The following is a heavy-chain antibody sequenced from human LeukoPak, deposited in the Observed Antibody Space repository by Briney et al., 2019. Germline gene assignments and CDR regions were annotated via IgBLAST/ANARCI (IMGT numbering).Heavy chain of an antibody. J-gene: IGHJ4*02. CDR1: GFTFSSYS. V-gene: IGHV3-21*01. CDR2: ISSSSSYI. Sequence: PGGSLRLSCAASGFTFSSYSMNWVRQAPGKGLEYVSSISSSSSYISYADSVKGRFTISRDNAKNSLFLQMNSLRAEDTAVYYCARGEESIAVAGDYWGQGTLVTVSS. CDR3: ARGEESIAVAGDY. D-gene: IGHD6-19*01.